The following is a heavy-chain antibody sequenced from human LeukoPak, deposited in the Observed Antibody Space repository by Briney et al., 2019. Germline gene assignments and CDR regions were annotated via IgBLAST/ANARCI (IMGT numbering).Heavy chain of an antibody. Sequence: PGASVKVSCKASGYTFTSYGISWVRQAPGQGLEWMGWISAYNGNTNYAQKLQGRVTMTTDTSTSTAYMELRSLRSDDTAVYYCARDDGLGYCSSTSCYTPAGYWGQGTLVTVSS. J-gene: IGHJ4*02. V-gene: IGHV1-18*01. CDR2: ISAYNGNT. D-gene: IGHD2-2*02. CDR1: GYTFTSYG. CDR3: ARDDGLGYCSSTSCYTPAGY.